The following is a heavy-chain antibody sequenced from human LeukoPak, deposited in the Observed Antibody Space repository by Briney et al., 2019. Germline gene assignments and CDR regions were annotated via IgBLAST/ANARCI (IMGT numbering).Heavy chain of an antibody. CDR1: GFTFSSYG. D-gene: IGHD6-13*01. CDR2: IRYDGSNK. Sequence: PGGSLRLSCAASGFTFSSYGMHWVRQAPGKGLEWVAFIRYDGSNKYYADSVKGRFTISRDNSKNTLYLQMNSLRAEDTAVYYCARGLETGSSSWLENWFDPWGQGTLVTVSS. CDR3: ARGLETGSSSWLENWFDP. V-gene: IGHV3-30*02. J-gene: IGHJ5*02.